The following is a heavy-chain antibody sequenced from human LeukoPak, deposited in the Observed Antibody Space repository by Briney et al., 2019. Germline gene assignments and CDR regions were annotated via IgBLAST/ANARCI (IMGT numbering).Heavy chain of an antibody. CDR1: GGSISSGDYY. V-gene: IGHV4-30-4*01. CDR2: IYYSGST. J-gene: IGHJ4*02. CDR3: ARSSCSGGSCHTLDY. D-gene: IGHD2-15*01. Sequence: SETLSLTCTVSGGSISSGDYYWSWIRQPPGKGLEWIGYIYYSGSTYYNPSLKSRVTISVDTSKNQFSLKLSSVTAADTAVYYCARSSCSGGSCHTLDYWGQGTLVTVSS.